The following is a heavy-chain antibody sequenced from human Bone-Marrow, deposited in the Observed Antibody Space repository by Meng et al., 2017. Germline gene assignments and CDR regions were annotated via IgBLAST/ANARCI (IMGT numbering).Heavy chain of an antibody. V-gene: IGHV3-33*01. CDR1: GFTFSSYG. Sequence: GESLKISCAASGFTFSSYGMHWVRQAPGKGLEWVAVIWYDGSNKYYADPVKGRFTISRDNAKNTLYLQMNSLRAEDTAAYYCTRSSIAVADKGDYWGQGTLVTVSS. CDR3: TRSSIAVADKGDY. J-gene: IGHJ4*02. CDR2: IWYDGSNK. D-gene: IGHD6-19*01.